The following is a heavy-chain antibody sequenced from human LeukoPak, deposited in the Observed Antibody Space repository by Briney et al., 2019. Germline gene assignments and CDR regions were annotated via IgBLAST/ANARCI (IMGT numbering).Heavy chain of an antibody. D-gene: IGHD3-10*01. J-gene: IGHJ4*02. Sequence: ASQTLSLTCTVSGGSISSGSYYWSWIRQPAGKGLEWIGRIYTSGSTNYNPSLKSRVTISVDTSKNQFSLKLSSVTAADTAVYYCARGMVRWEHYYFDYWGQGTLVTVSS. CDR3: ARGMVRWEHYYFDY. CDR1: GGSISSGSYY. CDR2: IYTSGST. V-gene: IGHV4-61*02.